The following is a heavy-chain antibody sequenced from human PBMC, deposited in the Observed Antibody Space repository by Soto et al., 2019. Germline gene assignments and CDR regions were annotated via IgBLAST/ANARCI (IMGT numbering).Heavy chain of an antibody. Sequence: GGSLRLSCAASGSTFSSYGMHWVRQAPGKGLEWVAVIWYDGSNKYYADSVKGRFTISRDNSKNTLYLQMNSLRAEDTAVYYCAKASSSWRLFDYWGQGTLVTVSS. V-gene: IGHV3-33*06. CDR1: GSTFSSYG. J-gene: IGHJ4*02. CDR3: AKASSSWRLFDY. CDR2: IWYDGSNK. D-gene: IGHD6-13*01.